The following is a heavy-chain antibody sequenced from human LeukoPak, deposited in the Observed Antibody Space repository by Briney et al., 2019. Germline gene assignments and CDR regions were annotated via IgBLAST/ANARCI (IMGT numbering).Heavy chain of an antibody. Sequence: GGSLRLSCAASGFTFSSYSMNWVRQAPGKGLEWVSSISSSSSYIYYADSVKGRLTISRDNAKNSLYPQMNSLRAEDTAVYYCARSAGAADYWGQGTLVTVSS. CDR2: ISSSSSYI. V-gene: IGHV3-21*01. CDR1: GFTFSSYS. J-gene: IGHJ4*02. CDR3: ARSAGAADY.